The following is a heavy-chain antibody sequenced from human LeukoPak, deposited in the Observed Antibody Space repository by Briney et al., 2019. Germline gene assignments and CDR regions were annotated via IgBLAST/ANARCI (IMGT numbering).Heavy chain of an antibody. Sequence: GASVKVSYTASGYTFTSYGISWVRQAPGQGLEWMGWISAYNGNTKYAQKLQGRVTMTTDTSTSTAYMELRSLRSDDTAVYYCARDHSGSYQNAFDIWGQGTMVTVSS. CDR2: ISAYNGNT. CDR3: ARDHSGSYQNAFDI. J-gene: IGHJ3*02. CDR1: GYTFTSYG. D-gene: IGHD1-26*01. V-gene: IGHV1-18*01.